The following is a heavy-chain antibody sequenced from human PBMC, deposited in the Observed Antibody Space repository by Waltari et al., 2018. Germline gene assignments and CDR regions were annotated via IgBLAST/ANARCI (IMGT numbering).Heavy chain of an antibody. V-gene: IGHV1-18*01. Sequence: QVQLVQSGAEVKKPGASVKVSCKASGYTFTSYGISWVRQAPGQGLEWMGWISAYKGNTNYAQKLQGRVTMTTDTSTSTAYRELRSLRSDDTAVYYCARDLSIAVTPGLWDYWGQGTLVTVSS. CDR1: GYTFTSYG. J-gene: IGHJ4*02. CDR3: ARDLSIAVTPGLWDY. D-gene: IGHD2-21*01. CDR2: ISAYKGNT.